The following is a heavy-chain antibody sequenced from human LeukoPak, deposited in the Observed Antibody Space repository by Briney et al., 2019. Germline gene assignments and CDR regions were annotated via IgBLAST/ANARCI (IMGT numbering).Heavy chain of an antibody. J-gene: IGHJ4*02. D-gene: IGHD4-17*01. CDR1: GGSFSGYY. Sequence: SETLSLTCAVYGGSFSGYYWSWIRQPLGKGLEWIGEINHSENTDYNPSLKSRVTISVDTSKNQFSLKLSPVTAADTAVYYCARQVGDYGDYYFDYWGQGTLVTVTS. CDR3: ARQVGDYGDYYFDY. V-gene: IGHV4-34*01. CDR2: INHSENT.